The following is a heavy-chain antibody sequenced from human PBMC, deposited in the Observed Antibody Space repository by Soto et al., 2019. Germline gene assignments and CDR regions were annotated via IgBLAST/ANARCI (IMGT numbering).Heavy chain of an antibody. D-gene: IGHD3-22*01. Sequence: PGGSLRLSCAASGFTFSSYNMNWVRQAPGKGLEWVSSISSSSSYIYYADSVKGRFTISRDNAKNSLYLQMNSLRAEDTAVYYCARCSVVVPSLFDYWGQGTLVTSPQ. CDR2: ISSSSSYI. CDR3: ARCSVVVPSLFDY. J-gene: IGHJ4*02. CDR1: GFTFSSYN. V-gene: IGHV3-21*01.